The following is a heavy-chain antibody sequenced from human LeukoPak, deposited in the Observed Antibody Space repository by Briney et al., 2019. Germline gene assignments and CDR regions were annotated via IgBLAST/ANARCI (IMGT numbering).Heavy chain of an antibody. Sequence: GGSLRLSCSASGFTFSSFGMHWVRQAPGKGLEWVAVISSDGSNKAYADSVKGRFTISRDNSKSTLSLQMNGLGAEDTAVYYCAKDSGYFGDYVMDSWGQGTLVTVSS. CDR1: GFTFSSFG. V-gene: IGHV3-30*18. D-gene: IGHD4-17*01. CDR2: ISSDGSNK. CDR3: AKDSGYFGDYVMDS. J-gene: IGHJ4*02.